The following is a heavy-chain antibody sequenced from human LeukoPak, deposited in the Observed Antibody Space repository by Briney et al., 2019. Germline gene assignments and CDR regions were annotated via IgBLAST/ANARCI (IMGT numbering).Heavy chain of an antibody. CDR1: GGSFSGYY. V-gene: IGHV4-34*01. CDR3: ARGSLWYDFWSGKGYYYYYMDV. J-gene: IGHJ6*03. Sequence: PSETLSLTCAVHGGSFSGYYWSWIRQPPGKGLEWIGEINHSGSTNYNPSLKSRVTIPVDTSKNQFSLKLSSVTAADTAVYYCARGSLWYDFWSGKGYYYYYMDVWGKGTTVTVSS. CDR2: INHSGST. D-gene: IGHD3-3*01.